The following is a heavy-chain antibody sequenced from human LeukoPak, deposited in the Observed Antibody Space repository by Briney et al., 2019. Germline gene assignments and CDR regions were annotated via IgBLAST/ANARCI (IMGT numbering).Heavy chain of an antibody. J-gene: IGHJ6*03. V-gene: IGHV1-2*02. Sequence: ASVKVSCKASGYTFTGYYMHWVRQAPGQGLEWMGWINPNSGGTNYAQKFQGRVTMTRDTSISTAYMELSRLRSDDTAVYYCARVVHYYYYMDVWGKGITVTVSS. CDR2: INPNSGGT. CDR3: ARVVHYYYYMDV. CDR1: GYTFTGYY.